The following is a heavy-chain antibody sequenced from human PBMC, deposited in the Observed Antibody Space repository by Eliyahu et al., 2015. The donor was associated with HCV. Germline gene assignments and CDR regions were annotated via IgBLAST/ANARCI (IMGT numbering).Heavy chain of an antibody. CDR3: ARGLRGSSGWYQKENYFDY. V-gene: IGHV4-34*01. CDR1: GGSFSGYY. CDR2: INHSGST. Sequence: QVQLQQWGAGLLKPSETLSLTCAVYGGSFSGYYWSWIRQPPGKGLEWIGEINHSGSTNYNPSLKSRVTISVDTSKNQFSLKLSSVTAADTAVYYCARGLRGSSGWYQKENYFDYWGQGTLVTVSS. J-gene: IGHJ4*02. D-gene: IGHD6-19*01.